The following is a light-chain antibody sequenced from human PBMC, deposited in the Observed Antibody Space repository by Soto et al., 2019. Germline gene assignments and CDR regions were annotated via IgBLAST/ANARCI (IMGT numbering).Light chain of an antibody. V-gene: IGKV3-20*01. Sequence: EIVLTQSPGTLSLSPGERATLSCRASQSVSSSYLAWYQQNRGQAPRLLIYGASSRAPGIPDRFGGSGSGTDSTLTISSVEPEDFAVYYCQQYGSSRWTFGQGTKVEIK. CDR1: QSVSSSY. J-gene: IGKJ1*01. CDR3: QQYGSSRWT. CDR2: GAS.